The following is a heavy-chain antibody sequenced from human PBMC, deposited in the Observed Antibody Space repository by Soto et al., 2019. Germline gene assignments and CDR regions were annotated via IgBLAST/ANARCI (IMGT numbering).Heavy chain of an antibody. CDR1: RFTFSSFW. D-gene: IGHD1-26*01. J-gene: IGHJ6*03. CDR2: IKEDGSET. Sequence: EVQLVESGGGLVQPGGPLRLSCVASRFTFSSFWMSWVRQASGKGLEWVANIKEDGSETYYVDSVKGRFTISRENAKNSLYLQTNSLRAEDTAVSYCARRGGWEVELYRFYHYSHMDVWGKGTTVTVSS. CDR3: ARRGGWEVELYRFYHYSHMDV. V-gene: IGHV3-7*01.